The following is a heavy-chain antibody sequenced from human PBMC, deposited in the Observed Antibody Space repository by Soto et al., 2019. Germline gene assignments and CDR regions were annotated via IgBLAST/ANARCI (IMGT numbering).Heavy chain of an antibody. J-gene: IGHJ6*02. CDR1: GGSISSGDYY. D-gene: IGHD2-21*02. CDR2: IYYSGST. Sequence: SETLSLTCTVSGGSISSGDYYWSWIRQPPGKGLEWIGYIYYSGSTYYNPSLKSRVTISVDTSKNLFSLNLSSVTAADTAVYFCAREDDGGDRDYYGLDVWGQGTTVTVSS. CDR3: AREDDGGDRDYYGLDV. V-gene: IGHV4-30-4*01.